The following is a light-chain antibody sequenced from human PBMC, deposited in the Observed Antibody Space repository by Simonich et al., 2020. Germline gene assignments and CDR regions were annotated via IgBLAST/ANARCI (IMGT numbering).Light chain of an antibody. CDR1: QSVLYSSNNKNY. CDR3: QQYYSTPLT. Sequence: DIVMTQSPDSLAVSLGERATINCNSSQSVLYSSNNKNYLAWYQQKPGQPPKLRIYWASTRESGVPDRFRGSGSGTDFTLTISSLQAEDVAVYYCQQYYSTPLTFGGGTKVEIK. CDR2: WAS. V-gene: IGKV4-1*01. J-gene: IGKJ4*01.